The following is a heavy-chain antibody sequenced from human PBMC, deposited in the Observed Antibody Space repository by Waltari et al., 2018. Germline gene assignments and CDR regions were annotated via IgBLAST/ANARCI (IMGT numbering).Heavy chain of an antibody. D-gene: IGHD3-22*01. V-gene: IGHV3-74*01. Sequence: EEQLVESGGGLAQPGESLRLSCAASGFTFSRYWMDWVRQAPGKGLVWVSRMNRDGSSTTYADSVKGRFTISRDNGKNTLYVQMNRLRPEDTAVYYCARVATKSYSSPVPGRPYYYGMDVWGQGTTVTVSS. CDR1: GFTFSRYW. CDR2: MNRDGSST. J-gene: IGHJ6*02. CDR3: ARVATKSYSSPVPGRPYYYGMDV.